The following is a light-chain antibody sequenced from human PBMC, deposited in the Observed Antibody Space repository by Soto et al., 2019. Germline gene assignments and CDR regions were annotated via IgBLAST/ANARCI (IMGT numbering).Light chain of an antibody. CDR2: DVS. Sequence: QSALTQPASVSGSPGQSITITCTGTSSDVGGYNYVSWYQQHPGKAPKVLISDVSNRPSGISNRFSGSKSGNTASLTISGLQAEDEADYYCSSYTSSSTPYVFGTGTKVTVL. CDR3: SSYTSSSTPYV. J-gene: IGLJ1*01. V-gene: IGLV2-14*03. CDR1: SSDVGGYNY.